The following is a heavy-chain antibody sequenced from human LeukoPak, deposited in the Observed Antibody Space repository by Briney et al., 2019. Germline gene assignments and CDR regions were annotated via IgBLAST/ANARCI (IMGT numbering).Heavy chain of an antibody. CDR1: GFTFSSHR. CDR3: VRLTFYEGRGHYPDH. V-gene: IGHV3-74*01. Sequence: GGSLRLSCGASGFTFSSHRMHWVRQAPGEAPAWVARISSDGTSAVYADSVRGRFTVSRDNAKSAMFLQMDSLRAEDTAVYYCVRLTFYEGRGHYPDHWGQGTLVTVSS. J-gene: IGHJ4*02. D-gene: IGHD3-22*01. CDR2: ISSDGTSA.